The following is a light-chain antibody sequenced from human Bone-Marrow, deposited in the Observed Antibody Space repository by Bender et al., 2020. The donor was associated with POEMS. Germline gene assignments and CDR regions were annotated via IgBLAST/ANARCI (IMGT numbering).Light chain of an antibody. J-gene: IGLJ2*01. CDR3: TSRTITHVL. CDR1: SSDVGGYDS. Sequence: QSALTQPPSASGSPGQSVTISCTGTSSDVGGYDSVSWYQQHPGKAPKLMIYEVRERPSGVPDRFSGSKSGNTASLTVSGLQAEDEADYYCTSRTITHVLFGGGTKLTVL. V-gene: IGLV2-8*01. CDR2: EVR.